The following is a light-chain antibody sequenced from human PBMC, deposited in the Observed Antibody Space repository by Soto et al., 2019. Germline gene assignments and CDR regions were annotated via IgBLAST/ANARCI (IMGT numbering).Light chain of an antibody. V-gene: IGLV3-21*04. CDR2: YDS. Sequence: SYELTQPPSVSVAPGKTARITCGGNKIGRKSVHWYQQKPGQAPVLVSYYDSDRPSGIPERFSGSNSGNTATLTISRVEAGDEADYYCQVWDSSSDHVVFGGGTKLTVL. CDR3: QVWDSSSDHVV. CDR1: KIGRKS. J-gene: IGLJ2*01.